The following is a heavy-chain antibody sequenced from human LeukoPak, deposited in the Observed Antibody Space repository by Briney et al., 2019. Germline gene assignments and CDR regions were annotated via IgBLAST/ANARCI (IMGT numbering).Heavy chain of an antibody. CDR3: AIMHGYYDGSGYWVQ. V-gene: IGHV3-23*01. D-gene: IGHD3-22*01. Sequence: GGSLRLSCAASGFSLSSYGMNWVRQAPGKGLEWVSFISPSGDRTSNADSVEGRFTISRDNPRNTLYLQMNSLRDEDTAVYYCAIMHGYYDGSGYWVQWGQGTLVTVSS. CDR1: GFSLSSYG. CDR2: ISPSGDRT. J-gene: IGHJ4*02.